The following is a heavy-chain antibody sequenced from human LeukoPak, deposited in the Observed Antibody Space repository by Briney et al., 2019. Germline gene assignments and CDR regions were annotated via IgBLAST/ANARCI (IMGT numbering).Heavy chain of an antibody. Sequence: SETLSLTCAVYGGSFSGYYWSWIRQPPGKGREWIGEINHSGSTNYNPSLKSRVTISVDTSKNQISLKLSSVPAADTAVYYCARGLIEVAYRDYLFDYWGQGTLVTVSS. CDR2: INHSGST. CDR3: ARGLIEVAYRDYLFDY. V-gene: IGHV4-34*01. CDR1: GGSFSGYY. J-gene: IGHJ4*02. D-gene: IGHD4-17*01.